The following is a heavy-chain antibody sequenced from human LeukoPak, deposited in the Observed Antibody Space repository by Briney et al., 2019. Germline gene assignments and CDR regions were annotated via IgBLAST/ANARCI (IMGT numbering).Heavy chain of an antibody. D-gene: IGHD3-16*01. J-gene: IGHJ6*02. CDR2: ISYDGSNK. V-gene: IGHV3-30*18. CDR1: GFTFSSYG. Sequence: GGSLRLSCAASGFTFSSYGMHWVRQAPGKGLEWVAVISYDGSNKYYADSVKGRFTISRDNSKNTLYLQMNSLRAEDTAVYYCAKGGLIPFLDYYGVDVWGQGTTVTVSS. CDR3: AKGGLIPFLDYYGVDV.